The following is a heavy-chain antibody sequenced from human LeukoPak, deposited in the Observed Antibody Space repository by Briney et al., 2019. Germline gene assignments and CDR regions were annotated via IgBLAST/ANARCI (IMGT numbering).Heavy chain of an antibody. Sequence: PGGSLRLSCAASEIPFSSSGMHWVRQAPGMGLELVAFILSDGSNKYYADSVKGRFTVSRDNSKSTLSLQMNSLRTEDTAVYYCVRDKVTRAFDVWGQGTAVTVSS. CDR1: EIPFSSSG. CDR2: ILSDGSNK. V-gene: IGHV3-33*01. J-gene: IGHJ3*01. CDR3: VRDKVTRAFDV. D-gene: IGHD2-21*02.